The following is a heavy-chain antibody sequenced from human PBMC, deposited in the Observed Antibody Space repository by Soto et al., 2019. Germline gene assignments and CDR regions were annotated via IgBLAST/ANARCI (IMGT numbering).Heavy chain of an antibody. CDR2: ISGSGGST. Sequence: GGSLRLSCAASGFTFSSYAMSWVRQAPGKGLEWVSAISGSGGSTYYADSVKGRFTISRDNSKNTLYLQMNSLRAEDTAVYYCAKHQVGPERYGHAFDIWGQGTMVTVSS. CDR3: AKHQVGPERYGHAFDI. CDR1: GFTFSSYA. D-gene: IGHD1-26*01. V-gene: IGHV3-23*01. J-gene: IGHJ3*02.